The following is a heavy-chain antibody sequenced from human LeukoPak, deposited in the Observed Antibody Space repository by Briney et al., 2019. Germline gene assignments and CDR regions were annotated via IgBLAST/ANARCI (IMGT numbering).Heavy chain of an antibody. Sequence: PGGSLRLSCTVSGFTFNTYWMGWVRQAPGKGLEWVADIKEDGSDKYSVDSVKGRFTISRDNTKNSLYLHMDSLRAEDTAVYYCARDTYRFFDLWGRGTLVTVSS. CDR1: GFTFNTYW. V-gene: IGHV3-7*01. CDR3: ARDTYRFFDL. J-gene: IGHJ2*01. CDR2: IKEDGSDK.